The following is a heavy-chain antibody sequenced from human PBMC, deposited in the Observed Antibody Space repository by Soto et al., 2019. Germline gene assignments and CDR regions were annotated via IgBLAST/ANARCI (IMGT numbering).Heavy chain of an antibody. CDR3: ALLLQYCSQGECFSADEH. Sequence: QVQLRESGPGLVKPSGTLSLTCTVSGGSISSDNWWSWVRQPPGKVLEWIGEVYRSGSTYYKPSLKSRVYISVDTSKNQFSLNLMSVTAADTAVYYCALLLQYCSQGECFSADEHWGQGPLVTVSS. J-gene: IGHJ1*01. CDR1: GGSISSDNW. V-gene: IGHV4-4*02. CDR2: VYRSGST. D-gene: IGHD4-4*01.